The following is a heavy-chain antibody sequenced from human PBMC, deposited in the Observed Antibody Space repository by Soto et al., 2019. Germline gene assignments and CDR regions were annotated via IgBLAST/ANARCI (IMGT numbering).Heavy chain of an antibody. J-gene: IGHJ4*02. V-gene: IGHV3-21*01. CDR2: ISSSSSYI. Sequence: GGSLRLSCAASGFTFSSYSMNWVRQAPGKGLEWVSSISSSSSYIYYADSVKGRFTISRDNAKNSLYLQMNSLRAEDTAVYYCARDTPNSSWYDYWGQGTLVTVSS. D-gene: IGHD6-13*01. CDR1: GFTFSSYS. CDR3: ARDTPNSSWYDY.